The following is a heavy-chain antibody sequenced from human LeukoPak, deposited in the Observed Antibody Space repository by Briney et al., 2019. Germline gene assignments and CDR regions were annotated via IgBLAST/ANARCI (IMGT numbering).Heavy chain of an antibody. J-gene: IGHJ5*02. CDR2: IYYSGST. D-gene: IGHD3-10*01. Sequence: SETLSLTCTVSGGSISSSSYYCGWIRQPPGKGLQWIGSIYYSGSTDYNPSLQSRVTIFVDPSKNQVSLKLSSVTAADTAVYYCARGDYSDSGTSYKHWFDPWGQGTLVTVSS. CDR3: ARGDYSDSGTSYKHWFDP. CDR1: GGSISSSSYY. V-gene: IGHV4-39*01.